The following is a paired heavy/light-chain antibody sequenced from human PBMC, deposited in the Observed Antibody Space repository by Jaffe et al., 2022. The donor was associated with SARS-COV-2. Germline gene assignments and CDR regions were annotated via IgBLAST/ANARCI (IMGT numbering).Light chain of an antibody. V-gene: IGLV3-21*02. J-gene: IGLJ2*01. CDR3: QVWESSADHPV. CDR1: NIGSKS. Sequence: SYVLTQPPSVSVAPGQTARITCEGNNIGSKSVHWYQQKPGQAPLLVVYDDTDRPSGIPERFSGSNSGNTATLTISRVAAGDEADYFCQVWESSADHPVFGGGTKLTVL. CDR2: DDT.
Heavy chain of an antibody. CDR3: ARHQGDFSAYYFDY. CDR2: INAHNGNT. J-gene: IGHJ4*02. D-gene: IGHD3-10*01. Sequence: QVHLVQSGAEVKKPGASVKVSCKASGYTFISYGISWVRQAPGQGLEWMGWINAHNGNTNYAQKFQGRVTMTTETSTSIAYLDLRSLRSDDTAVYYCARHQGDFSAYYFDYWGQGTLVTVSS. V-gene: IGHV1-18*01. CDR1: GYTFISYG.